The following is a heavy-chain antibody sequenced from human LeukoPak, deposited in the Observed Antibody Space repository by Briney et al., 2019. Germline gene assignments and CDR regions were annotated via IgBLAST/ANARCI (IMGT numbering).Heavy chain of an antibody. V-gene: IGHV1-69*05. J-gene: IGHJ4*02. CDR3: ARERGDYGNLDY. CDR1: GGTFSSYA. CDR2: IIPIFGTS. Sequence: SVKVSCKASGGTFSSYAINWVRQAPGQGLEWMGGIIPIFGTSNYAQKFQGRVTITRDTSASTAYMQLSSLRSEDTAVYYCARERGDYGNLDYWGQGILVTVSS. D-gene: IGHD4-17*01.